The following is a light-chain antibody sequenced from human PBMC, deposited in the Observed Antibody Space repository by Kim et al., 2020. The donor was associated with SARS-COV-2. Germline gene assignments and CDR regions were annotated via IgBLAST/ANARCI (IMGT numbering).Light chain of an antibody. J-gene: IGLJ1*01. CDR3: QSYDSGLSGYV. Sequence: QSVLTQPPSVSGAPGQRVTISCTGRSSNIGAGYAVHWYQQLPGTAPKLLIYGNNNRPSGVLDRFSGSKSGTSASLAITGLQAEDEADYYCQSYDSGLSGYVFGTGTKVTVL. CDR1: SSNIGAGYA. CDR2: GNN. V-gene: IGLV1-40*01.